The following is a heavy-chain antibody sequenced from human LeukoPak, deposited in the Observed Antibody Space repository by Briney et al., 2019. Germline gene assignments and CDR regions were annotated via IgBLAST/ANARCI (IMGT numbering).Heavy chain of an antibody. D-gene: IGHD3-3*01. CDR1: GYTFRSFD. J-gene: IGHJ4*02. CDR2: MNPNSGNT. Sequence: GASVMVSCKASGYTFRSFDINWVRRATGQGLEWLGGMNPNSGNTDYAQKFQGRVTFTRNTSISIAYMELSSLTYEDTAVYYCARGETSPTFFYWGQGTLVTVSS. CDR3: ARGETSPTFFY. V-gene: IGHV1-8*03.